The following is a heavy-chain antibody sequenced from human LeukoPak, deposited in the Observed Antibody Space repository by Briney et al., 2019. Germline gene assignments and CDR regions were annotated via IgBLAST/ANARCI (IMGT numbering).Heavy chain of an antibody. Sequence: ASVKVSCKASGYTFTSYGISWVRQAPGQGLEWMGIINPSGGSTSYAQKFQGRVTMTRDTSTSTVYMELSSLRSEDTAVYYCAREVAAAGTAFDPWGQGTLVTVSS. D-gene: IGHD6-13*01. CDR1: GYTFTSYG. CDR2: INPSGGST. CDR3: AREVAAAGTAFDP. J-gene: IGHJ5*02. V-gene: IGHV1-46*01.